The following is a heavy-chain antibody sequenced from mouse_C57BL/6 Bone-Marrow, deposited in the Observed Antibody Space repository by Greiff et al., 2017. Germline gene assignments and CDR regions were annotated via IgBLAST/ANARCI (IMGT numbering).Heavy chain of an antibody. CDR1: GYTFTDYN. CDR2: INPNNGGT. J-gene: IGHJ1*03. Sequence: EVKLQESGPELVKPGASVKIPCKASGYTFTDYNMDWVKQSPGKSLEWIGDINPNNGGTIYNQKFKGKATLTVDKSSSTAYMELHSLTSEDTAVYYCARSGGSSYVDWYFDVWGTGTTVTVSS. D-gene: IGHD1-1*01. CDR3: ARSGGSSYVDWYFDV. V-gene: IGHV1-18*01.